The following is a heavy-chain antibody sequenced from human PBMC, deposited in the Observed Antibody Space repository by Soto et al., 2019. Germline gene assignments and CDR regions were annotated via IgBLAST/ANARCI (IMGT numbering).Heavy chain of an antibody. J-gene: IGHJ4*02. V-gene: IGHV3-23*01. Sequence: GGSLSLSCAASGFTFSSYAMSWVRQAPGKGLEWVSAISGSGGSTYYADSVKGRFTISRDNSKNTLYLQMNSLRAEDTAVYYCAKDFGLGYSGYFDYWGQGTLVTVSS. CDR3: AKDFGLGYSGYFDY. CDR2: ISGSGGST. D-gene: IGHD1-26*01. CDR1: GFTFSSYA.